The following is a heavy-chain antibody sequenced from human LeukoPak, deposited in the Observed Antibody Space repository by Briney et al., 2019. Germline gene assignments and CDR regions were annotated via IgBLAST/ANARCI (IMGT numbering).Heavy chain of an antibody. CDR1: GFTFSDYY. CDR2: ISSSGSTI. V-gene: IGHV3-11*04. CDR3: AKDRIAVAGVFGDAFDI. D-gene: IGHD6-13*01. Sequence: PGGSLRLSCAASGFTFSDYYMSWIRQAPGKGLEWVSYISSSGSTIYYADSVKGRFTISRDNAKNSLYLQMNSLRAVDTAVYYCAKDRIAVAGVFGDAFDIWGQGTMVTVSS. J-gene: IGHJ3*02.